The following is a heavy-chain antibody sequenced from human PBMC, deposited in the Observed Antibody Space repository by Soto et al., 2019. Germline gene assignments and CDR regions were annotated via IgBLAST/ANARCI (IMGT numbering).Heavy chain of an antibody. Sequence: QVQLVQSGAEVKKPGSSVKVSCKASGGTFSSYAISWVRQAPGQGLEWMGGIIPIFGTANYAQKFQGRVTITADESTSTAYMERSSLRSEDTAVYYCASGDYDFWSGPGGGMDAWGQGTTVTDSS. CDR2: IIPIFGTA. J-gene: IGHJ6*02. CDR1: GGTFSSYA. V-gene: IGHV1-69*12. CDR3: ASGDYDFWSGPGGGMDA. D-gene: IGHD3-3*01.